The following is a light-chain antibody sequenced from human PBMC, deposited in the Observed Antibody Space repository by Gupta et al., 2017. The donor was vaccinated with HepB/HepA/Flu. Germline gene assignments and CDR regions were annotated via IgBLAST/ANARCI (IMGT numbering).Light chain of an antibody. Sequence: EMLMTQPPSSGSASAGDRVTIMCRSSQRISSWSVWYQQKPGEAPNLLHDSTSTLQTRVPTLFSGSGSGADFTLIISSVQPETFAPYFSQHTYWCPLAFGQGTQVEIK. CDR1: QRISSW. V-gene: IGKV1-12*01. J-gene: IGKJ1*01. CDR2: STS. CDR3: QHTYWCPLA.